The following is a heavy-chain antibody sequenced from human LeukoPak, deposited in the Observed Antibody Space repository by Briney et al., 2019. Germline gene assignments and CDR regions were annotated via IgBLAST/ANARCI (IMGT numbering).Heavy chain of an antibody. CDR3: AKDLVHADIVVVPAASPLDY. V-gene: IGHV3-23*01. CDR2: ISGSGGST. D-gene: IGHD2-2*01. Sequence: GGSLRLSCAASGSTFSSYAMSWVRQAPGKGLEWVSAISGSGGSTYYADSVKGRFTISRDNSKNTLYLQMNSLRAEDTAVYYCAKDLVHADIVVVPAASPLDYWGQGTLVTVSS. J-gene: IGHJ4*02. CDR1: GSTFSSYA.